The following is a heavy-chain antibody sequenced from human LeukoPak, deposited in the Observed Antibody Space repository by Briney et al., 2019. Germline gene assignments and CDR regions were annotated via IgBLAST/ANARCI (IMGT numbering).Heavy chain of an antibody. V-gene: IGHV3-21*01. CDR2: ISSSSSYI. Sequence: GGSLRLSCAASGFTFSSYSMNWVRQAPGKGLEWVSSISSSSSYIYYADSVKGRFTISRDNAKNSLYPQMNSLRAEDTAVYYCAITPNYDFWSGSLDYWGQGTLVTVSS. D-gene: IGHD3-3*01. J-gene: IGHJ4*02. CDR1: GFTFSSYS. CDR3: AITPNYDFWSGSLDY.